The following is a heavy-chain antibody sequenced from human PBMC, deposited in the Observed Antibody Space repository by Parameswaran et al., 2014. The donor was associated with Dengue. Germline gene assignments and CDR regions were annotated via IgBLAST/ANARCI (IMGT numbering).Heavy chain of an antibody. V-gene: IGHV3-30*18. CDR1: GFTFSSYG. Sequence: SLKISCAASGFTFSSYGMHWVRQAPGKGLEWVAVISYDGSNKYYADSVKGRFTISRDNSKNTLYLQMNSLRAEDTAVYYCAKELLEGSGSYYYYYYGMDVWGQGTTVTVSS. CDR3: AKELLEGSGSYYYYYYGMDV. CDR2: ISYDGSNK. D-gene: IGHD3-10*01. J-gene: IGHJ6*02.